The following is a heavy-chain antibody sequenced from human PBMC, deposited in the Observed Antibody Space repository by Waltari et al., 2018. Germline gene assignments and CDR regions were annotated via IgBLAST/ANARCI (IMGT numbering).Heavy chain of an antibody. J-gene: IGHJ4*02. D-gene: IGHD3-3*01. Sequence: QVQLVESGGGVVQPGRSLRLSCAASGFTFSSYGMHWVRRAPGNGGEWVVVISYDGSNKYYADSVKGRFTISRDNSKNTLYLQMNSLRAEDTAVYYCAKVIIIGGITIFGALDYWGQGTLVTVSS. CDR1: GFTFSSYG. CDR3: AKVIIIGGITIFGALDY. CDR2: ISYDGSNK. V-gene: IGHV3-30*18.